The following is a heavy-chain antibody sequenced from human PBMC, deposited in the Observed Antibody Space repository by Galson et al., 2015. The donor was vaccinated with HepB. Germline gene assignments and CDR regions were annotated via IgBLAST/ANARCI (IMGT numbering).Heavy chain of an antibody. CDR2: IKYDGRST. D-gene: IGHD1-1*01. Sequence: SLRLSCAASGFTFSDHWMHWVRQAPGKGLIWVSRIKYDGRSTTYADSVKGRFTISRDNAKNTLSLHMSSLRAEDTAVYFCVTGPSVGSTVKGCFQHWGQGSVVTVSS. CDR3: VTGPSVGSTVKGCFQH. CDR1: GFTFSDHW. V-gene: IGHV3-74*01. J-gene: IGHJ1*01.